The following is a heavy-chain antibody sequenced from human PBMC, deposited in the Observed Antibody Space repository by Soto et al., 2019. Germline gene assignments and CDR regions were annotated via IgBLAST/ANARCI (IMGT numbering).Heavy chain of an antibody. D-gene: IGHD4-17*01. CDR1: GFTVSSNY. V-gene: IGHV3-53*02. CDR3: ARDNLYGDYFYSYGMDV. CDR2: IYSGGST. Sequence: EVQLVETGGGLIQPGGSLRLSCAASGFTVSSNYMSWVRQAPGKGLEWVSVIYSGGSTYYADSVKGRFTISRDNSKNTLYLQMNSLRAEDTAVYYCARDNLYGDYFYSYGMDVWGQGTTVTVSS. J-gene: IGHJ6*02.